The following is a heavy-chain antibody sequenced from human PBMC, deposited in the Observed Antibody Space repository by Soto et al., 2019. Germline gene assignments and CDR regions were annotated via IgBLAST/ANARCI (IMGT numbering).Heavy chain of an antibody. CDR3: AREDSGGLDY. V-gene: IGHV1-18*01. CDR1: GYTFSNYG. D-gene: IGHD1-26*01. CDR2: FSSYNGDA. J-gene: IGHJ4*02. Sequence: ASVKVSCKASGYTFSNYGISWVRQAPGQGLEWMGWFSSYNGDARYAQNLQGRVTMTTDTSTNTAYMELWSLRSDDTAVYYCAREDSGGLDYWGQGTLVTVSS.